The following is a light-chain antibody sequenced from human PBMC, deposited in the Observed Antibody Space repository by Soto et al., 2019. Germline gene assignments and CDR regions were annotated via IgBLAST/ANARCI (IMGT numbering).Light chain of an antibody. Sequence: EIVMTQSPPTLSVSPGERATLSCRASQSVSSNLAWYQQKPGQAPRLLIYGASTRATGIPARFSGSGSGTEFTLTISSLQSEDLAVYYCQQYNSWPPLTFGGGTKVEIK. CDR3: QQYNSWPPLT. CDR1: QSVSSN. J-gene: IGKJ4*01. CDR2: GAS. V-gene: IGKV3-15*01.